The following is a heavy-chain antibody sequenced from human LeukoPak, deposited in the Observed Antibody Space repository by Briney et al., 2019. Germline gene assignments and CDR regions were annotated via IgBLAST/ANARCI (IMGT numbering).Heavy chain of an antibody. V-gene: IGHV4-39*01. CDR2: IYYSGST. CDR3: ARRLVDCSSTSCYTFDAFDI. CDR1: GGSISSSSYY. D-gene: IGHD2-2*02. J-gene: IGHJ3*02. Sequence: SETLSLTCTVSGGSISSSSYYWGWIRQPPGKGLEWIGSIYYSGSTYYNPSLKSRVIISVDTSKNQFSLKLSSVTAADTAVYYCARRLVDCSSTSCYTFDAFDIWGQGTMVTVSS.